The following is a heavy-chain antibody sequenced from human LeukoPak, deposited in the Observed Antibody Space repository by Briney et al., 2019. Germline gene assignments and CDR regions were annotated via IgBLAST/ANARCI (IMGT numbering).Heavy chain of an antibody. CDR2: ISWNSGSI. V-gene: IGHV3-9*01. J-gene: IGHJ4*02. CDR3: AKDRGAVAGIDFDY. CDR1: GFTFDDYA. Sequence: GGSLRLSCAASGFTFDDYAMHWVRQAPGKGLEGGSGISWNSGSIGYADSVKGRFTISRDNAKNSLYLQMNSLRAEDTALYYCAKDRGAVAGIDFDYWGQGTLVTVSS. D-gene: IGHD6-19*01.